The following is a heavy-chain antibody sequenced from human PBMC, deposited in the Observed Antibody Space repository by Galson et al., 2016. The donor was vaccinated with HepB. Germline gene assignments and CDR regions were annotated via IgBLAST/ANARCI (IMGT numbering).Heavy chain of an antibody. V-gene: IGHV4/OR15-8*02. Sequence: SETLSLTCSVSGGSLTSANYAWSWIRQPPGKGLEWIGQIYHTGNTKYNPSLKSRLTISRDKSKNEFSLRLTSVTAADTAVYFCARESSGFETAPYYFDHWGQGSLVTVSS. CDR2: IYHTGNT. J-gene: IGHJ4*02. CDR1: GGSLTSANY. D-gene: IGHD1-14*01. CDR3: ARESSGFETAPYYFDH.